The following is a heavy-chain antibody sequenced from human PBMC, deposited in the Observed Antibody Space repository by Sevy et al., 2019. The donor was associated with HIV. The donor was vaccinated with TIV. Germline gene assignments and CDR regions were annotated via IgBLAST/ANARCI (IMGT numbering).Heavy chain of an antibody. D-gene: IGHD6-13*01. CDR3: ARDYSSSWHAEVIRRNDAFDI. Sequence: ASVKVSCKASGYTFTSYGISWVRQAPGQGLEWMGWISAYNGNTNYAQKLQGRVTMTTDTSTSTAYMERRSLRSDDTAVYYCARDYSSSWHAEVIRRNDAFDIWGQGTMVTVSS. J-gene: IGHJ3*02. V-gene: IGHV1-18*04. CDR2: ISAYNGNT. CDR1: GYTFTSYG.